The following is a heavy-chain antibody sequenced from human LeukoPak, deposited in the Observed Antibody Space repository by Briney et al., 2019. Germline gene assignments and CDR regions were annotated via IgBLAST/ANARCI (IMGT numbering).Heavy chain of an antibody. J-gene: IGHJ4*02. Sequence: GASVKVSCKASGYTLTGYYMHWVRQAPGQGLEWMGWINPNSGGTNYAQKFQGRVTMTRDTSISTAYMELSRLRSDDTAVYYCARAGGESNYGFDYWGQGTLVTVSS. CDR1: GYTLTGYY. CDR3: ARAGGESNYGFDY. D-gene: IGHD4-11*01. CDR2: INPNSGGT. V-gene: IGHV1-2*02.